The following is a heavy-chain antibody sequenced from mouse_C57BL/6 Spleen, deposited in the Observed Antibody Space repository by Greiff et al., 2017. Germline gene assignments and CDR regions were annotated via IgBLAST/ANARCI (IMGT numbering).Heavy chain of an antibody. J-gene: IGHJ3*01. CDR3: ASGGYYYGSSYAWFAY. V-gene: IGHV1-82*01. D-gene: IGHD1-1*01. Sequence: QVQLQQSGPELVKPGASVKISCKASGYAFSSSWMNWVKQRPGKGLEWIGRIYPGDGDTNYNGKFKGKATLTADKSSSTAYMQISSLTSEASAVYFCASGGYYYGSSYAWFAYWGQGTLVTVSA. CDR1: GYAFSSSW. CDR2: IYPGDGDT.